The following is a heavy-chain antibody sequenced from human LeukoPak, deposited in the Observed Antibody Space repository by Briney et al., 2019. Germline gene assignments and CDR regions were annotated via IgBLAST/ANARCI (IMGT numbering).Heavy chain of an antibody. Sequence: PSETLSLTCAVYGGSFSGYYWSWIRQPPGKGLEWIGEINHSGSTNYNPSLKSRVTISVDTSKNQFSLKLSSVTAADTAVYYCARAVTAGYSSGWYRRRANWFDPWGQGTLVTVSS. J-gene: IGHJ5*02. CDR1: GGSFSGYY. D-gene: IGHD6-19*01. CDR3: ARAVTAGYSSGWYRRRANWFDP. V-gene: IGHV4-34*01. CDR2: INHSGST.